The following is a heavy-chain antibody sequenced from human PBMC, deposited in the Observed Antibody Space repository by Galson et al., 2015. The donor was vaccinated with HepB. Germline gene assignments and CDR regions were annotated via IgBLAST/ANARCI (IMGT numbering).Heavy chain of an antibody. D-gene: IGHD3-22*01. CDR3: VHRSLTSGFYFGY. V-gene: IGHV2-5*02. J-gene: IGHJ4*02. Sequence: PALVKPTQTLTLTCTFSGFSLSTYGMGVGWIRQPPGEALEWLALIYWDDDKFYSPSLKSRLTISKDTSKNQVVLTMTNMDPMDTGTYYCVHRSLTSGFYFGYWGQGALVTVSS. CDR1: GFSLSTYGMG. CDR2: IYWDDDK.